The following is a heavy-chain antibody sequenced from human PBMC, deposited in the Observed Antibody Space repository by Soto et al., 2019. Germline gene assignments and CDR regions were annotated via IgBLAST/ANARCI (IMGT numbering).Heavy chain of an antibody. CDR3: ARAERVVVPAAMGYYYYYYMDV. D-gene: IGHD2-2*01. V-gene: IGHV1-8*01. J-gene: IGHJ6*03. Sequence: PSVKVSCKASGYTFTSYDINWVRQATGQGLEWMGWMNPNSGNTGYAQKFQGRVTMTRNTSISTAYMELSSLRSEDTAVYYCARAERVVVPAAMGYYYYYYMDVWGKGTTVTVSS. CDR1: GYTFTSYD. CDR2: MNPNSGNT.